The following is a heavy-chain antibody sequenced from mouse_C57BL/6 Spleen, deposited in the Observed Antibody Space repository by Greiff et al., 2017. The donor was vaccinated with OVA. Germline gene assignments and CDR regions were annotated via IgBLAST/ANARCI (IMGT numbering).Heavy chain of an antibody. CDR2: INPSNGGT. D-gene: IGHD1-1*01. CDR3: ARYYYGSSYGYYAMDY. Sequence: QVQLQQPGTELVKPGASVKLSCKASGYTFTSYRMHWVKQRPGQGLEWIGNINPSNGGTNYNEKFKSKATLTVDKSSSTAYMQLSSLTSEDSAVYYCARYYYGSSYGYYAMDYWGQGTSVTVSS. CDR1: GYTFTSYR. J-gene: IGHJ4*01. V-gene: IGHV1-53*01.